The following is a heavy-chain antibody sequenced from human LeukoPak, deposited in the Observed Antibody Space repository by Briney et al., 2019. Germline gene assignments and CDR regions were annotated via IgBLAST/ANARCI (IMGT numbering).Heavy chain of an antibody. J-gene: IGHJ4*02. CDR2: ISGSGGST. CDR3: AKLGSGSGWYGGFDY. V-gene: IGHV3-23*01. CDR1: GFTFSSYA. Sequence: GGSLRLSCAASGFTFSSYATSWVRQAPGKGLEWVSAISGSGGSTYYADSVKGRFTISRDNSKNTLYLQMNSLRAEDTAVYYCAKLGSGSGWYGGFDYWGQGTLVTVSS. D-gene: IGHD6-19*01.